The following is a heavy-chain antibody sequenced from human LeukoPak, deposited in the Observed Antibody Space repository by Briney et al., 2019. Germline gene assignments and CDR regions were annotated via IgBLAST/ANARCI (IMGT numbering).Heavy chain of an antibody. CDR3: ATGNYYDSRGYYTFGH. CDR2: INGDGSTT. Sequence: GGSLRLSCVASGFAFNQYWMHWVRQAPGKGLVWVSRINGDGSTTSYADSVKGGFTISRDNAKNTLYLQMSSLRAEDMAVYYCATGNYYDSRGYYTFGHWGQGTLVTVSS. J-gene: IGHJ4*02. D-gene: IGHD3-22*01. V-gene: IGHV3-74*01. CDR1: GFAFNQYW.